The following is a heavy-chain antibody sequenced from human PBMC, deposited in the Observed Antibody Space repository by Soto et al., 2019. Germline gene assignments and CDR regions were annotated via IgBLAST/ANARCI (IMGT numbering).Heavy chain of an antibody. D-gene: IGHD3-9*01. V-gene: IGHV1-69*02. CDR1: GGTFSSYT. Sequence: ASVKVSCKASGGTFSSYTISWVRQAPGQGLEWMGRIIPILGIANYAQKFQGRVTITADKSTSTAYMELSSLRSEDTAVYYCARGPLYYDILTGYWFDPWGQGTLVTVSS. CDR3: ARGPLYYDILTGYWFDP. CDR2: IIPILGIA. J-gene: IGHJ5*02.